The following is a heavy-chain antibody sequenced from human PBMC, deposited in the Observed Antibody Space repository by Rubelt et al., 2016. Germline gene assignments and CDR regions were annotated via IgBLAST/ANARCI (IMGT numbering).Heavy chain of an antibody. D-gene: IGHD3-22*01. V-gene: IGHV1-2*02. J-gene: IGHJ4*02. CDR2: INPNSGGT. CDR1: GYTFTGYY. CDR3: ARFAIGGHSSGYLFDY. Sequence: QVQLLQPGAEVKKPGASVKVSCKASGYTFTGYYMHWVRQAPGQGLEWMGWINPNSGGTNYAQKFKGRVTMTRDTSISTAYMERSRLRSDETAVYYCARFAIGGHSSGYLFDYWGQGTLVTVSS.